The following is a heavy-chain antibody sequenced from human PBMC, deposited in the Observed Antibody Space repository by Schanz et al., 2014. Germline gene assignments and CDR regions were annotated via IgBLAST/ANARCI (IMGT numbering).Heavy chain of an antibody. CDR2: INQDGSQK. V-gene: IGHV3-7*01. J-gene: IGHJ4*01. D-gene: IGHD2-2*02. CDR3: ATQYCSGTTCYTDSWDH. CDR1: RLTFGNYW. Sequence: EVQLVESRGGLVQPGGSLRLSCATSRLTFGNYWMSWVRQAPGKGLEWVANINQDGSQKYYVGSVKGRFTISRDNAKDSLYLQMTSLRAEDTAVYYCATQYCSGTTCYTDSWDHWGQGTLVTVSS.